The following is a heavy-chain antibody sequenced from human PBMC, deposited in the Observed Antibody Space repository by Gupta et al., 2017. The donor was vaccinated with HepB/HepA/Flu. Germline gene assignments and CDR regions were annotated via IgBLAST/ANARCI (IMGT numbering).Heavy chain of an antibody. CDR2: ISWDSTSK. V-gene: IGHV3-43*02. CDR1: GVSFGDIA. D-gene: IGHD3-10*01. Sequence: EVQLAESGGGVVQPGGSLRLACAASGVSFGDIAMHWVRQRPGKGLEWVSRISWDSTSKTYADSVRGRFTVSRDNSKNSLYLQMSSLRTEDTAIYYCTEDYYGSYEYCGQGTLVTVS. CDR3: TEDYYGSYEY. J-gene: IGHJ4*02.